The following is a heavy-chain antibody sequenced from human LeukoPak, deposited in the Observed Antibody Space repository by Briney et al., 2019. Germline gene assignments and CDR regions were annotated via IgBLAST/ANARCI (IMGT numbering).Heavy chain of an antibody. J-gene: IGHJ4*02. D-gene: IGHD6-19*01. CDR3: AKVYTTGWSYFDY. CDR2: FSDNSGST. CDR1: GFTFRTFA. V-gene: IGHV3-23*01. Sequence: GASLRLSCAASGFTFRTFAMSWVRQAPGKGLEWVSGFSDNSGSTYYADSVKGRFTIPRDNSKDTLYLQMDGLRAEDTAIYYCAKVYTTGWSYFDYWGRGILVTVSS.